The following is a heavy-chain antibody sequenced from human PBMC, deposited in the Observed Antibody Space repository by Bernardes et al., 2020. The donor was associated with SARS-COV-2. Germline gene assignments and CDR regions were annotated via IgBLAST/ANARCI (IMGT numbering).Heavy chain of an antibody. Sequence: SETLSLTCAVSGGSVTSTNWWSWVRQPPGKGLDWIGEIYHSGGTNYNPSLKSRVTMSVDKSKNQFSLKLKSVTAADTAVYYCARNRGDTYYDYIRGSKVFDYWGQGILVTGSS. CDR2: IYHSGGT. CDR1: GGSVTSTNW. J-gene: IGHJ4*02. CDR3: ARNRGDTYYDYIRGSKVFDY. V-gene: IGHV4-4*02. D-gene: IGHD3-16*01.